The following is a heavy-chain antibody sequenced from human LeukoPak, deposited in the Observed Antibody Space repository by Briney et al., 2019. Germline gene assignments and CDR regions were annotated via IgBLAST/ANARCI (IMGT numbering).Heavy chain of an antibody. CDR2: ISAYNGNT. CDR1: GYTFTCYG. D-gene: IGHD2-15*01. Sequence: GASVKVSCKASGYTFTCYGISWVRQAPGQGLEWMGWISAYNGNTNYAQKLQGRVTMTTDTSTSTAYMELRSLRSDDTAVYYCARDLGWRHYYYYGMDVWGQGTTVTVSS. CDR3: ARDLGWRHYYYYGMDV. V-gene: IGHV1-18*01. J-gene: IGHJ6*02.